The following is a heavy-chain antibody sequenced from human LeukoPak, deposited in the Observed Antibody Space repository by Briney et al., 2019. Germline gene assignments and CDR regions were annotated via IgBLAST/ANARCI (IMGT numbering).Heavy chain of an antibody. V-gene: IGHV3-53*01. Sequence: GGSLRLSCAASGFTVSSNYMSWVRQAPGKGLEWVSVIYSGGSTYYADSVKGRFTISRDNSKNTLYLQMNSLRAEDTAVYYCARSEVENYYYYYMDVLGKGTTVTVSS. CDR1: GFTVSSNY. CDR2: IYSGGST. CDR3: ARSEVENYYYYYMDV. J-gene: IGHJ6*03.